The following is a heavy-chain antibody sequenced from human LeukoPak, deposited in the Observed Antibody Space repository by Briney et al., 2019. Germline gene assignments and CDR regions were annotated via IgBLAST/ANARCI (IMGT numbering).Heavy chain of an antibody. V-gene: IGHV3-23*01. J-gene: IGHJ4*02. CDR2: LRGNGET. Sequence: GGSLRLSCAASGLSFSTFAMSWVRQGPARGLEWVSSLRGNGETFYAESVKGRFTLSSDSSRNTVYLHLNNLKVEDTAMYYCARASWVSSTDAVRWGQGTLVTVSS. D-gene: IGHD3-16*01. CDR1: GLSFSTFA. CDR3: ARASWVSSTDAVR.